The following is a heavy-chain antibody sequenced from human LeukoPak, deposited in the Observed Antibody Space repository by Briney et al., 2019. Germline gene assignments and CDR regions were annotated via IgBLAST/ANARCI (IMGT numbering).Heavy chain of an antibody. CDR2: IYFNSGRI. Sequence: GGSLRLSCEASGFTLDDYAMHWVRQVPGKGLEWVSGIYFNSGRIGYADSVKGRFTISRDNAKNSLYLQMNSLRAEDTALYYCAKDTGYYYDSSNYWVWGQGTLVTVSS. CDR3: AKDTGYYYDSSNYWV. D-gene: IGHD3-22*01. J-gene: IGHJ4*02. CDR1: GFTLDDYA. V-gene: IGHV3-9*01.